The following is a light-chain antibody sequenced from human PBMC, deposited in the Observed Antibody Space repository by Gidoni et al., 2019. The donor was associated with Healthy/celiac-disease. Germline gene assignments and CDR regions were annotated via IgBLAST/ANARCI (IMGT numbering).Light chain of an antibody. CDR1: KLGDKY. CDR3: QAWDSSTGV. J-gene: IGLJ1*01. V-gene: IGLV3-1*01. Sequence: SYELTQPPSVSVSPGQTASITCSGDKLGDKYACWYQQKAGQSPVLVIYQDSKRPSGIPERFSGSNSGNTATLTISETQAMDEADYYCQAWDSSTGVFGTGTKVTVL. CDR2: QDS.